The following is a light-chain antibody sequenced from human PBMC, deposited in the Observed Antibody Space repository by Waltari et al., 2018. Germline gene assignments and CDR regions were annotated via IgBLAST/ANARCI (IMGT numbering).Light chain of an antibody. CDR1: SSDIGLYDL. J-gene: IGLJ3*02. Sequence: QSALTQPASVSASLGQSLPISCTGTSSDIGLYDLISWYQQHPGKAPKLIIHETTKRPSGVPNRVSGSKSGNTASLTISGLQAEDEADYYCCSFAGRSWLFGGGTKLTVL. V-gene: IGLV2-23*01. CDR2: ETT. CDR3: CSFAGRSWL.